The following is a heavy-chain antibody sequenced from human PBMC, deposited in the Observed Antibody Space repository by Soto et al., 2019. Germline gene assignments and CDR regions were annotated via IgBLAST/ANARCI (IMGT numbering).Heavy chain of an antibody. CDR2: INPSGGST. V-gene: IGHV1-46*03. CDR1: GYTFTSYY. Sequence: ASVKVSCKASGYTFTSYYMHWVRQAPGQGLEWMGIINPSGGSTSYAQKFQGRVTMTRDTSTSTVYMELSSLRSEDTAGYYCDRDIFVVVPAAPELDAFDIWGQGTMVTVSS. CDR3: DRDIFVVVPAAPELDAFDI. J-gene: IGHJ3*02. D-gene: IGHD2-2*01.